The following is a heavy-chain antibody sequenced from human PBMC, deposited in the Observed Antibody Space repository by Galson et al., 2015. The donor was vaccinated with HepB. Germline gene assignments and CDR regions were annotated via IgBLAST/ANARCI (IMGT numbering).Heavy chain of an antibody. CDR1: GYTFTSYA. V-gene: IGHV1-3*01. CDR2: INAGNGNT. D-gene: IGHD6-13*01. Sequence: SVKVSCKASGYTFTSYAMHWVRQAPGQRLEWMGWINAGNGNTKYSQKFQGRVTITRDTSASTAYMELSSLRSEDTAVYYCARARPGIAAAGEAYDYWGQGTLVTVSS. CDR3: ARARPGIAAAGEAYDY. J-gene: IGHJ4*02.